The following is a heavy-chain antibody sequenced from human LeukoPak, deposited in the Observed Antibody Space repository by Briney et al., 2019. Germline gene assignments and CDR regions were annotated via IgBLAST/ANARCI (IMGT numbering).Heavy chain of an antibody. CDR2: INSDGSST. CDR3: AKTGEGLEPGD. CDR1: GFTFSSYW. D-gene: IGHD1-1*01. V-gene: IGHV3-74*01. Sequence: GGSLRLSCAGSGFTFSSYWMHWVRQAPGKGLVWVSRINSDGSSTSYADSVRGRFTISRDNAKNTLYLQMNSLRTEDTALYYCAKTGEGLEPGDWGQGTLVTVSS. J-gene: IGHJ4*02.